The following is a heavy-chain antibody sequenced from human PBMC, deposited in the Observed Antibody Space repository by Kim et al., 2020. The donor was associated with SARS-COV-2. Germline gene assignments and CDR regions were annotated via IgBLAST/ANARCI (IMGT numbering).Heavy chain of an antibody. CDR2: ITSEGSST. CDR3: VRPVSDCNNGVCRFYFDY. J-gene: IGHJ4*02. V-gene: IGHV3-74*01. CDR1: GFAFSTYW. Sequence: GGSLRLSCAASGFAFSTYWMHWVRQAPGKGLVWVARITSEGSSTTYADSVKGRFTISRDNAKNTLYLRVSSLRVEDTAIYYCVRPVSDCNNGVCRFYFDYWGQGTLVTVSS. D-gene: IGHD2-8*01.